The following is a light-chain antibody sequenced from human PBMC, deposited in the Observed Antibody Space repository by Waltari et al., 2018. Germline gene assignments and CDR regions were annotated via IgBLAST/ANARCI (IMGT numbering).Light chain of an antibody. CDR2: EVN. J-gene: IGLJ2*01. Sequence: QSALTQPASVSGSPGQSITISCTGTIRDVGVYNLLSWDQQHPGKAPKLIIFEVNKRPSGVSNRFSGSKAGNTASLTISGLHTEDEADYYCCSYAGSRTLFGGGTKLTVL. CDR1: IRDVGVYNL. V-gene: IGLV2-23*02. CDR3: CSYAGSRTL.